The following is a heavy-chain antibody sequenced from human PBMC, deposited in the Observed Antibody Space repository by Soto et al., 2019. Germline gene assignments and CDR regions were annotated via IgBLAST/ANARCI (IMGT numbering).Heavy chain of an antibody. D-gene: IGHD4-17*01. V-gene: IGHV3-33*01. J-gene: IGHJ6*02. CDR2: IWYDGSNK. CDR1: GFTFSSYG. CDR3: ARGGDYHLTQFYGMDV. Sequence: QVQLVESGGGVVQPGRSLRLSCAASGFTFSSYGMHWVRQAPGKGLEWVAVIWYDGSNKYYADSVKGRFTISRDNSKNTLYLQMNSLRAEDTAVYYCARGGDYHLTQFYGMDVWGQGTTVTVSS.